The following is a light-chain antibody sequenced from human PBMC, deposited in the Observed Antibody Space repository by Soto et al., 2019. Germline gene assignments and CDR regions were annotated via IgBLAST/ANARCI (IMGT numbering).Light chain of an antibody. V-gene: IGLV2-14*01. CDR1: SSDVGGYNY. CDR2: DVS. Sequence: QSALTQPASGSGSPGQSITISCTGTSSDVGGYNYVSWYQQHPGKAPKLMIYDVSNRPSGVSNRFSGSKSGNTASLTISGLQAEDEADYYCSSYTSSSMGYVFGTGTKLTVL. J-gene: IGLJ1*01. CDR3: SSYTSSSMGYV.